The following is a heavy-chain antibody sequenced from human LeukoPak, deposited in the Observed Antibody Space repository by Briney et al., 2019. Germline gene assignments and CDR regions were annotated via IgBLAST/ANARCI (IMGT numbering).Heavy chain of an antibody. CDR2: ISYDGSSK. D-gene: IGHD3-16*02. V-gene: IGHV3-30-3*01. CDR3: ARGLYLRFYFDY. Sequence: GGSLRPSCAASGFTFSSYAMHWVRQAPGKGLEWVAVISYDGSSKYYADSVKGRFTISRDNSKNTLYLQMNSLRAEDTAVYYCARGLYLRFYFDYWGQGTLVTVSS. J-gene: IGHJ4*02. CDR1: GFTFSSYA.